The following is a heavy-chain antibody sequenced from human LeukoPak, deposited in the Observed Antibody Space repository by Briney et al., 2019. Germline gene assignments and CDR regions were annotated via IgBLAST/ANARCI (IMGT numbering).Heavy chain of an antibody. Sequence: GESLKISFKGSGYRFTSYWIAWVRPMPGKGLEWMGIIYPGDSDTRYSPSFQGQVTISADKSISTAYLQWSSLKASGTAMYYCARHADTSGWYYIDYWGQGTLVTVSS. D-gene: IGHD6-19*01. J-gene: IGHJ4*02. CDR2: IYPGDSDT. V-gene: IGHV5-51*01. CDR3: ARHADTSGWYYIDY. CDR1: GYRFTSYW.